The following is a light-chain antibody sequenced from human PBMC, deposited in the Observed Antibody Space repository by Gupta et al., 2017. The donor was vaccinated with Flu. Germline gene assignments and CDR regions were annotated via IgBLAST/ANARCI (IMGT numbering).Light chain of an antibody. Sequence: SSALTQDPAVSVALGQTVRITCQGDSLRSYYASWYQQKPGQAPVIVIYGKNNRPSGIPDRFSGSSSGNTASLTITVAQAEDEADYYCNSRDSSGKQGVVFGGGTKLTVL. CDR2: GKN. CDR3: NSRDSSGKQGVV. CDR1: SLRSYY. J-gene: IGLJ2*01. V-gene: IGLV3-19*01.